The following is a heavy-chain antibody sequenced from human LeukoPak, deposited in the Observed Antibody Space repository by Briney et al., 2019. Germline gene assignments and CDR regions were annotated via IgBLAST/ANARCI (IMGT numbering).Heavy chain of an antibody. Sequence: PSETLSLTCAVYGGSFSGYYWSWTRQPPGKGLEWIGGINHSGSTNYNPSLKSRVTISVDTSKNQFSLKLSSVTAADTAVYYCARPPRAWFGELLRIDAFDIWGQGTMVTVSS. V-gene: IGHV4-34*01. CDR2: INHSGST. CDR1: GGSFSGYY. D-gene: IGHD3-10*01. J-gene: IGHJ3*02. CDR3: ARPPRAWFGELLRIDAFDI.